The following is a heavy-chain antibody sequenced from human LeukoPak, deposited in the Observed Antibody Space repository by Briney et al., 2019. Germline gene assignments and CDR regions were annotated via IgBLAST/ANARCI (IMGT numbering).Heavy chain of an antibody. J-gene: IGHJ6*03. Sequence: SETLSLTCTVSGGSISSSSYYWGWIRQPPGKGLEYIGSMYYSGTTYYNPSLKSRVTISIDTSKNQFSLKLTSVTAADTAVYYCARCSRERHYFYYYYHMDVWGTGTTVTVSS. V-gene: IGHV4-39*07. CDR1: GGSISSSSYY. CDR2: MYYSGTT. CDR3: ARCSRERHYFYYYYHMDV. D-gene: IGHD1-26*01.